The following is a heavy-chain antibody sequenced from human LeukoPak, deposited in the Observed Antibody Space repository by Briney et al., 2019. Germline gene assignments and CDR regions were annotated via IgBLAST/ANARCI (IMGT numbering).Heavy chain of an antibody. Sequence: PSETLSLTCTVSGGSISSGDYYWSWIRQPPGKGLEWIGYIYYSGSTYYNPSLKSRVTISVDTSKNQFSLKLSSVTAADTAVYYCARVWGGITGTTRWFDPWGQGTLVTVSS. V-gene: IGHV4-30-4*08. CDR1: GGSISSGDYY. D-gene: IGHD1-7*01. CDR3: ARVWGGITGTTRWFDP. CDR2: IYYSGST. J-gene: IGHJ5*02.